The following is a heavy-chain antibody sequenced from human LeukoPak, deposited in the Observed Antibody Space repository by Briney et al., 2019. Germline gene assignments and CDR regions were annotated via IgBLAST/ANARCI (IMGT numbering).Heavy chain of an antibody. J-gene: IGHJ4*02. CDR2: ISYDGSDK. V-gene: IGHV3-30*03. D-gene: IGHD1-26*01. Sequence: GGSLRLSCAASGFTFSSHGMHWVRQAPGKGLEWVAVISYDGSDKYYADSVKGRFTISRDNAKNSLYLQMNSLRAEDTAVYYCARVAVGATRVDFDYWGQGTLVTVSS. CDR1: GFTFSSHG. CDR3: ARVAVGATRVDFDY.